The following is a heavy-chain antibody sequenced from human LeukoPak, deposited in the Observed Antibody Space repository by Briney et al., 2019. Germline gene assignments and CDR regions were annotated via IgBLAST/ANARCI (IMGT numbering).Heavy chain of an antibody. CDR1: GFIFSSYA. Sequence: GGSLRLSCAASGFIFSSYAMHWVRRAPGKGLEWVALISYDGSNKYYADSVKGRFTISRDNSKNALNRQMNSLRAEDTAVYYCARGVRGSSWLSFDYWGQGTLVIVSS. CDR3: ARGVRGSSWLSFDY. D-gene: IGHD6-13*01. J-gene: IGHJ4*02. V-gene: IGHV3-30*04. CDR2: ISYDGSNK.